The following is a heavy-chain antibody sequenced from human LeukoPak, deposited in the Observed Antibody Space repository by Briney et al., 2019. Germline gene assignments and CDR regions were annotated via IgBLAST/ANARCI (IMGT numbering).Heavy chain of an antibody. V-gene: IGHV3-30*02. Sequence: GGSLRLSCTASGFTFSAYGMQWVRQAPGKGLEWVAFVRYDGNDKYYADSVKGRFTISRDNSKNTVYLQMNSLRAEDTAVYYCAKAGSGWYGGYWGQGTLVTVSS. CDR1: GFTFSAYG. CDR2: VRYDGNDK. CDR3: AKAGSGWYGGY. J-gene: IGHJ4*02. D-gene: IGHD6-19*01.